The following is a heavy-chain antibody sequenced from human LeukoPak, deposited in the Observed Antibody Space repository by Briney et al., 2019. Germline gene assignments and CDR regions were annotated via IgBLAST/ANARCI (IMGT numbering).Heavy chain of an antibody. D-gene: IGHD3-10*01. CDR3: ARVFDSGSQAYFYYMDV. CDR1: GGSISSYY. CDR2: IYYSGST. V-gene: IGHV4-59*01. J-gene: IGHJ6*03. Sequence: SETLSLTCTVSGGSISSYYWSWIRQPPGKGLEWIGYIYYSGSTNYNPSLKSRVTISVDTSKNQFSLRLSSVTAADTAVYYCARVFDSGSQAYFYYMDVWGKGTTVTIFS.